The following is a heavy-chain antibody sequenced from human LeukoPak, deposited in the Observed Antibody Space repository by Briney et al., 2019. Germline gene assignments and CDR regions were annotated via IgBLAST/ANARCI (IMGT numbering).Heavy chain of an antibody. CDR3: AKGIAVTTPRYYYGLDV. CDR2: ISYDGDDK. V-gene: IGHV3-30*18. Sequence: PGGSLRLSCAASGSGFSNYGIHWVRQAPGKGLEWVAVISYDGDDKYYSDSVKGRFTISRDNSKNTLYLQMSSLRAEDTAIYYCAKGIAVTTPRYYYGLDVWGQGTTVTVSS. D-gene: IGHD4-11*01. CDR1: GSGFSNYG. J-gene: IGHJ6*02.